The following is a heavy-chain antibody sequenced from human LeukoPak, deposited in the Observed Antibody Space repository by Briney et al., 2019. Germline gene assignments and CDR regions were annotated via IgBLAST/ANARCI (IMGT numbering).Heavy chain of an antibody. J-gene: IGHJ4*02. D-gene: IGHD2-2*01. V-gene: IGHV5-51*01. CDR2: IYPGDSDT. CDR3: ARLPDVPATAILDY. CDR1: GCRFTSYW. Sequence: GGSLKISCKGSGCRFTSYWIGWVRRMPGKGLEGMGIIYPGDSDTRYSPSFQGQVTISADKSISTAYLQWSSLKASDTAMYYCARLPDVPATAILDYWGQGTLVTVSS.